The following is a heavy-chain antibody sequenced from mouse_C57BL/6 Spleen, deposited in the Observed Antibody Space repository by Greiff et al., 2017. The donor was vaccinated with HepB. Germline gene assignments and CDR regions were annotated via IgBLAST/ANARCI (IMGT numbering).Heavy chain of an antibody. D-gene: IGHD1-1*01. V-gene: IGHV1-69*01. CDR1: GYTFTSYW. CDR2: IDPSDSYT. Sequence: QVQLQQSGAELVMPGASVKLSCKASGYTFTSYWMHWVKQRPGQGLEWIGEIDPSDSYTNYNQKFKGKSTLTVDKSSSTAYMQLSSLTSEDSAVYYCARRIYYYGSGYFDVWGTGTTVTVSS. J-gene: IGHJ1*03. CDR3: ARRIYYYGSGYFDV.